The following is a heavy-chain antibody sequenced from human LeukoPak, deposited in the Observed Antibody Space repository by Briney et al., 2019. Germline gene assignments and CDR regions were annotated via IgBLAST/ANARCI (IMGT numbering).Heavy chain of an antibody. V-gene: IGHV3-30*18. D-gene: IGHD3-10*01. CDR1: GFTFSSYG. J-gene: IGHJ4*02. Sequence: GGSLRLSCAASGFTFSSYGMHWVRQAPGKGLEWGAVISYDGSNKYYADSVKGRFTISRDNSKNTLYLQMNSLRAEDTAVYYCAKYRLSFTMVRGSIDYWGQGTLVTVSS. CDR2: ISYDGSNK. CDR3: AKYRLSFTMVRGSIDY.